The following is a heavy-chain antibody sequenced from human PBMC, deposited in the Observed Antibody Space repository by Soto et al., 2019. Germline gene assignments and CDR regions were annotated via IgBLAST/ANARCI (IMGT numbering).Heavy chain of an antibody. J-gene: IGHJ6*03. CDR3: ARRYSSSWDIRQYMDV. CDR2: IWYDGSNK. Sequence: PGGSLRLSCAASGFTFSSYGMHWVRHAPGKGLEWVAVIWYDGSNKYYADSVKGRFTISRDNSKNTLYLQMNSLRAEDTAVYYCARRYSSSWDIRQYMDVWGKGTTVTVSS. CDR1: GFTFSSYG. V-gene: IGHV3-33*01. D-gene: IGHD6-13*01.